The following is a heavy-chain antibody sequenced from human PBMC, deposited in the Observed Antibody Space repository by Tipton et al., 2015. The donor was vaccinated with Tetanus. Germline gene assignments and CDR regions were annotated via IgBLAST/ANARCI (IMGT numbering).Heavy chain of an antibody. D-gene: IGHD3-22*01. Sequence: SLRLSCAASGFTFSSYAMHRVRQAPGKGLEWVAVISYDGSNRYYADSVKGRFTISRDNSKNTLYLQMNSLRAEDTAVYYCARDRYDSSGYYYPRGGPLDYWGQGTLVTVSS. CDR1: GFTFSSYA. CDR3: ARDRYDSSGYYYPRGGPLDY. J-gene: IGHJ4*02. V-gene: IGHV3-30-3*01. CDR2: ISYDGSNR.